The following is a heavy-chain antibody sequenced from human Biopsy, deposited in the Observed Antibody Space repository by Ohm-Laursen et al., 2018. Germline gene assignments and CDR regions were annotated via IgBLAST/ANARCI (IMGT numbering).Heavy chain of an antibody. D-gene: IGHD2-2*01. CDR1: TGTFNSYG. Sequence: SSVKVSCKAPTGTFNSYGIIWVRQAPGQGLEWMGRIIPILRTTAYAQTFLGRVTITADSPPSTVDMELTSLTSDDTAVYFCAREAIGYQLPCDDWGQGTLVTVSS. CDR3: AREAIGYQLPCDD. V-gene: IGHV1-69*11. CDR2: IIPILRTT. J-gene: IGHJ4*02.